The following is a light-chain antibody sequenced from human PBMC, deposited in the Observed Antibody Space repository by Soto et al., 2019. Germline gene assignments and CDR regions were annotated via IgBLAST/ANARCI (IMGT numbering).Light chain of an antibody. V-gene: IGLV2-14*01. Sequence: QSALTQPASVSGSPGQSITISCTETSSDVGGYNYVSWYQQHPGKAPKLMIYDVSNRPSGVSNRFSGSKSGNMASLTISGLQAEDEADYYCSSYTRSSTLHVVFGGGTKLTVL. CDR3: SSYTRSSTLHVV. CDR1: SSDVGGYNY. J-gene: IGLJ2*01. CDR2: DVS.